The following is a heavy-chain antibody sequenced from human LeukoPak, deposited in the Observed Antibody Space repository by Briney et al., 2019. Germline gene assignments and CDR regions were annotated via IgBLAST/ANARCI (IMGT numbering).Heavy chain of an antibody. Sequence: ASVKVSCKASGYTFTTYYMHWVRQAPGQGLEWMGIINPSDSSTSYAPKFQDRVTMTRDTSTSTFYMDLNSLRSEDTAVYFCAKGAALDAYYYPHAMDVWGQGTTVTVSS. CDR2: INPSDSST. J-gene: IGHJ6*02. CDR3: AKGAALDAYYYPHAMDV. D-gene: IGHD2-15*01. CDR1: GYTFTTYY. V-gene: IGHV1-46*01.